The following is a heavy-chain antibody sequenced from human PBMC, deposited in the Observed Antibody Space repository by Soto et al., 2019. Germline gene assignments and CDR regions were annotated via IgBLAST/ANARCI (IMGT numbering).Heavy chain of an antibody. J-gene: IGHJ4*02. D-gene: IGHD1-26*01. CDR2: TYYRSKWYN. CDR3: ARMVGGTEDY. V-gene: IGHV6-1*01. CDR1: GDSVSSQSAA. Sequence: PSPTLSLPCAISGDSVSSQSAACNWVRQSPSRGLELLGRTYYRSKWYNDYAVSVKGRITINPDTSRNQFSLQLKSVTPEDTAVYYCARMVGGTEDYWGQGTPVTGSS.